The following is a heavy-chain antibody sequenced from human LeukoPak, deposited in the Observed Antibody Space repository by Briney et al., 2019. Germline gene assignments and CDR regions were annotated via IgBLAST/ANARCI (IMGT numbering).Heavy chain of an antibody. Sequence: GASVKVSCKASGYTFTSYDINWVRQATGQGLEWMGWMNPNSGNTGYAQKFQGRVTITRNTSISTAYMELSSLRSEDTAVYYCARDRGIAAAVDLFDYWGQGTLVTVSS. V-gene: IGHV1-8*03. CDR1: GYTFTSYD. CDR2: MNPNSGNT. J-gene: IGHJ4*02. CDR3: ARDRGIAAAVDLFDY. D-gene: IGHD6-13*01.